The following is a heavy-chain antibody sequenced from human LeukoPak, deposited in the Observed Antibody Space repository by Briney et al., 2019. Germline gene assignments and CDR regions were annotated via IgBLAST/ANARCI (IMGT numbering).Heavy chain of an antibody. CDR3: AREYSNPNWFDP. Sequence: SETLSLTCTVSGGSISSHYWSWIRQPPGQGLEWIGYIYYSGSTNYNPSLKSRVTISVDTSKNQFSLKLSSVTAADTAVYYCAREYSNPNWFDPWGQGTLVTVSS. D-gene: IGHD4-11*01. CDR2: IYYSGST. CDR1: GGSISSHY. J-gene: IGHJ5*02. V-gene: IGHV4-59*11.